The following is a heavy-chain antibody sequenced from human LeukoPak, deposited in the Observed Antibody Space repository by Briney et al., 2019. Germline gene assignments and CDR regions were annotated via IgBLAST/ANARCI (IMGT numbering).Heavy chain of an antibody. V-gene: IGHV3-21*01. J-gene: IGHJ4*02. CDR3: AGEVDPTFDY. CDR1: GFTFSSYS. CDR2: ITSSSTYI. Sequence: GGSLRLSCAASGFTFSSYSMNWVRQAPGKGLEWVSSITSSSTYIYYADSVKGRFTISRDNAKNSLYLQMNSLRAEDTAVYYCAGEVDPTFDYWGQGTLVTVSS.